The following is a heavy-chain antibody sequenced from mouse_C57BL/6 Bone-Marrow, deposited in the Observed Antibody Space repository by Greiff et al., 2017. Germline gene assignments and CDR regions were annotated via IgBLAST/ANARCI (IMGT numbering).Heavy chain of an antibody. J-gene: IGHJ3*01. V-gene: IGHV1-64*01. CDR1: GYTFTSYW. CDR2: IHPNSGST. CDR3: ARGAY. Sequence: QVHVKQPGAELVKPGASVKLSCKASGYTFTSYWMHWVKQRPGQGLEWIGKIHPNSGSTNYNEKLKIKATLTVDKSASTAYMKLSSLTSEDSSVYYCARGAYWGQGTLVTVSA.